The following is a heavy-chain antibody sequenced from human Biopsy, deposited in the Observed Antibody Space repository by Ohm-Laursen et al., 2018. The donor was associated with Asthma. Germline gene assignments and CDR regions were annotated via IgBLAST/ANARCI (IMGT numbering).Heavy chain of an antibody. CDR3: ARRGGVRRYFDY. V-gene: IGHV4-30-4*01. D-gene: IGHD3-16*01. J-gene: IGHJ4*02. CDR1: GGSISSGAYY. CDR2: IYYIGST. Sequence: TLSLTCTVSGGSISSGAYYWSWVRQPPGKGLEWIGYIYYIGSTYYNPSLKSRVAISLDTSKNQFSLKLSSVTAAVTAGYFGARRGGVRRYFDYWGQGTLVTVSS.